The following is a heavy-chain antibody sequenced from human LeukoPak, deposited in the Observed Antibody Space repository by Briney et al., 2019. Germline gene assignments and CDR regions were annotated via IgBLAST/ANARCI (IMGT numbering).Heavy chain of an antibody. CDR2: ISYDGSNK. D-gene: IGHD5-12*01. Sequence: GGSLRLSCAASGFTFSSYGMHWVRQAPCKGLEWVAVISYDGSNKYYADSVKGRFTISRDNSKNTLYLQMNSLRAEDTAVYYCAKDQSGYSGYDRPTSLDYWGQGTLVTVSS. CDR3: AKDQSGYSGYDRPTSLDY. J-gene: IGHJ4*02. V-gene: IGHV3-30*18. CDR1: GFTFSSYG.